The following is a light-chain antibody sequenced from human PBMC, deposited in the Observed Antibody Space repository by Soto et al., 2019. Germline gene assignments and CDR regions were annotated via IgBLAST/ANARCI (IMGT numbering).Light chain of an antibody. CDR3: SSYTSSSPVV. CDR1: SSDVGGYNY. Sequence: QSALTQPASVSGSPGQSITISCTGTSSDVGGYNYVSWYQQHPGKAPKRIIYDVSNRPSGVSNRFSGSKSGNTASLTIAGLQAEDEADYYCSSYTSSSPVVFGGGTKLTVL. J-gene: IGLJ2*01. V-gene: IGLV2-14*01. CDR2: DVS.